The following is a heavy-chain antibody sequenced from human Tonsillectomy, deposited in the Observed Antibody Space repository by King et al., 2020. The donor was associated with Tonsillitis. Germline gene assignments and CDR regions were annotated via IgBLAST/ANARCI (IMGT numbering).Heavy chain of an antibody. CDR1: GFTFSTYD. V-gene: IGHV3-30*02. J-gene: IGHJ4*02. Sequence: VQLVESGGGVVQPGGSLRLSCAASGFTFSTYDMHWVRQAPGKGLEWVAFIQYDGSNKYYADSVKGRFTISRDDSMNTLYLQMNSLRAEDTAVYYCAREGGTGSGWSTGFDYWGQGTLVTVSS. D-gene: IGHD6-19*01. CDR2: IQYDGSNK. CDR3: AREGGTGSGWSTGFDY.